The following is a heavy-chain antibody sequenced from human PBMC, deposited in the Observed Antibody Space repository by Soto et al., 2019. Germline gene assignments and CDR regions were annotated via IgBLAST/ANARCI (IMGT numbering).Heavy chain of an antibody. CDR3: ARPASGGRRAAFDV. J-gene: IGHJ3*01. CDR2: IDPTDSFT. Sequence: GESLKISCKASGYKFTTFWLNWVRQTPGKGLEWLGRIDPTDSFTNYSPPFEGHVTISVDRSISTAYLQWNSLQASDTAIYYCARPASGGRRAAFDVLGQGTTVTVSS. D-gene: IGHD2-15*01. CDR1: GYKFTTFW. V-gene: IGHV5-10-1*01.